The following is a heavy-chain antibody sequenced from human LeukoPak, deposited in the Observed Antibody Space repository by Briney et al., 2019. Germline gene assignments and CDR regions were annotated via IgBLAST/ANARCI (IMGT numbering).Heavy chain of an antibody. CDR1: GFIFSGYW. D-gene: IGHD3-10*01. V-gene: IGHV3-74*03. CDR2: IDSDGSTT. CDR3: AREYYGSGSYQDY. Sequence: GGSLRLSCAASGFIFSGYWMNWVRQAPGKGLAWVAGIDSDGSTTKYADSVKGRFTISRDNAKNTLYLQVSSLRAEDTAVYYCAREYYGSGSYQDYWGQGTLVTVSS. J-gene: IGHJ4*02.